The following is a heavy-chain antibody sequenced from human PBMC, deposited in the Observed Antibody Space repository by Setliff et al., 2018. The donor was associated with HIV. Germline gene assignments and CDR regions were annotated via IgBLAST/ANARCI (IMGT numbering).Heavy chain of an antibody. Sequence: ASVKVSCKASGYSLSTYAISWVRQAPGQGLEWMGWIDSNNGNRNFAQKLRGSVTMTTDISTNTAYMEVRSLSFDDTAVYYCVRLTADRTNYYYYMDVWGKGTTVTVSS. D-gene: IGHD2-8*01. CDR1: GYSLSTYA. CDR2: IDSNNGNR. CDR3: VRLTADRTNYYYYMDV. V-gene: IGHV1-18*01. J-gene: IGHJ6*03.